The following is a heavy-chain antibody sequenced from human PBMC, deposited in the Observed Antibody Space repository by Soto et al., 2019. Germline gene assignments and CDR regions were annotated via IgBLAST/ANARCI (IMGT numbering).Heavy chain of an antibody. V-gene: IGHV1-69*13. J-gene: IGHJ6*02. CDR2: IIPIFGTA. CDR3: AREKYCSSTSCYSRQGMDV. CDR1: GGTFSSDA. D-gene: IGHD2-2*01. Sequence: PVKVSCKASGGTFSSDAISRGRQAPGKGVEGVGGIIPIFGTANYAQEFQGRVTITADESTSTAYMELSSLRSEDTAVYYCAREKYCSSTSCYSRQGMDVWGQGTTVTV.